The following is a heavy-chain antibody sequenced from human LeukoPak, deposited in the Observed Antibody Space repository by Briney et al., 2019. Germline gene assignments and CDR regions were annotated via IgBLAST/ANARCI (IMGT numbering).Heavy chain of an antibody. CDR1: GGSIITYY. CDR3: ARQTTFSSGRLNYYYFYMDV. V-gene: IGHV4-59*08. D-gene: IGHD6-19*01. J-gene: IGHJ6*03. CDR2: IYYSGST. Sequence: SETLSLTCIVSGGSIITYYSSWIRQPPGKGLEWIGNIYYSGSTNYNPSLKSRVTISVDTSKNQFSLKLSSVTAADTAVYYCARQTTFSSGRLNYYYFYMDVWGKGTTVTVSS.